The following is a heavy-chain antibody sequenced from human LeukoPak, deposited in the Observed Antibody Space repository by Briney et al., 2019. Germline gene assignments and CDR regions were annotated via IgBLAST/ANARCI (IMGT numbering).Heavy chain of an antibody. V-gene: IGHV1-2*04. D-gene: IGHD2-15*01. CDR2: INPNSGGT. CDR3: ARAMGADVGYSYYFDY. J-gene: IGHJ4*02. CDR1: GYTFTGYY. Sequence: GASVKVSCKASGYTFTGYYMHWVRQAPGQGLEWMGWINPNSGGTNYAQKFQGWVTMTRDTSISTAYMELSRLRSDDTAVYYCARAMGADVGYSYYFDYWGQGTLVTVSS.